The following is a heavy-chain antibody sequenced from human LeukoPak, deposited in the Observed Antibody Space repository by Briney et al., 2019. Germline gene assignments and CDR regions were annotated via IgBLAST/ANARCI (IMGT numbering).Heavy chain of an antibody. CDR3: ARDRGSYRFDY. Sequence: SETLSLTCTVSGYSITSGYYWGWIRQPPGKGLEWIGSIYYSGSTYYSPSLKSRVTISVDASENQFSLKLNSVTAADTAVYYCARDRGSYRFDYWGQGTLVTVSS. J-gene: IGHJ4*02. CDR1: GYSITSGYY. D-gene: IGHD1-26*01. V-gene: IGHV4-38-2*02. CDR2: IYYSGST.